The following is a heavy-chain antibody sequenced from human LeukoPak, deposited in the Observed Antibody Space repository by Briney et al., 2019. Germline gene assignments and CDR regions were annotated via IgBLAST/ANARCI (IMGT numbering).Heavy chain of an antibody. CDR2: ISDSGST. CDR1: GDSISRSY. D-gene: IGHD2-2*01. J-gene: IGHJ6*03. Sequence: SETLSITCTVSGDSISRSYWSWIRQSPGKGLEWIGYISDSGSTKYNPSLKSRVTMSVDTSKKQFSLKLSSVTAADTAIYYCARGYQLLAYYMDVWGEGTTVTVSS. V-gene: IGHV4-59*12. CDR3: ARGYQLLAYYMDV.